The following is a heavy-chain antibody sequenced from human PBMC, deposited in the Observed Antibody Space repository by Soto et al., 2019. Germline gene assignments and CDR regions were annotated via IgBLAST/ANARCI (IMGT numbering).Heavy chain of an antibody. D-gene: IGHD2-8*01. CDR1: GYTFSRYG. CDR2: ISGYNGDT. V-gene: IGHV1-18*01. Sequence: QGQLVQSGVEVKKPGASVKVSCKASGYTFSRYGISWVRQAPGQGLERMGWISGYNGDTNYAQKFQGRVTMTIDTSTNTAYMGLRTLTSDDTAVYYCAKNGQPPYYYYGMDVWGQGTTVSVSS. CDR3: AKNGQPPYYYYGMDV. J-gene: IGHJ6*02.